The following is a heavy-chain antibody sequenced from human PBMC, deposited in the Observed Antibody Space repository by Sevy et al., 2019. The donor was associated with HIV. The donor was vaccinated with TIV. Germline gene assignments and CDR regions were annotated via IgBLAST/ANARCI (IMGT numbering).Heavy chain of an antibody. J-gene: IGHJ4*02. CDR3: ARLTRIQPWLAFDY. D-gene: IGHD5-18*01. CDR1: GYSFTSYW. V-gene: IGHV5-51*01. Sequence: GESLKISCKGSGYSFTSYWIGWVRQMPGKGLEWMGIIYPGDSDTRYSPSFQGQITISADKANSTAYLQWSSLKASDTAMYYCARLTRIQPWLAFDYWGQGTLVTVSS. CDR2: IYPGDSDT.